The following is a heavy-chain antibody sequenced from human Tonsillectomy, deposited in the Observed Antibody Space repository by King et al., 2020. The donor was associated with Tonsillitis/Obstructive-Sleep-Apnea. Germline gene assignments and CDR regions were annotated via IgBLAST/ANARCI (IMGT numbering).Heavy chain of an antibody. CDR3: ARGGQADYLKNYLYYMDA. V-gene: IGHV4-59*01. J-gene: IGHJ6*03. CDR1: GGSTSSYY. D-gene: IGHD3-16*01. CDR2: ICYSGST. Sequence: VQLQESGPGLVKPSETLSLTCTVSGGSTSSYYWSRIRQPPGKGLEWIGYICYSGSTNYNPSLKSRVTILVDTSKNQFSLKLTSVTAADTAVYYCARGGQADYLKNYLYYMDAWGKGTTVTVSS.